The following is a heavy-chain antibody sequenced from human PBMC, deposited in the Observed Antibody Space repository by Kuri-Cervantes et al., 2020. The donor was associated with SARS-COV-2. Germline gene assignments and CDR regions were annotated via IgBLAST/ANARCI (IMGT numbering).Heavy chain of an antibody. CDR2: IYYSGST. Sequence: SETLSLTCAVYGGSFSGYYWSWIRQPPGKGLEWIGYIYYSGSTNYNPSLKSRVTISVDTSKNQFSLKLSSVTAADTAVYYCAREQTSGESYAFDIWGQGTMVTVSS. D-gene: IGHD7-27*01. CDR3: AREQTSGESYAFDI. V-gene: IGHV4-59*01. J-gene: IGHJ3*02. CDR1: GGSFSGYY.